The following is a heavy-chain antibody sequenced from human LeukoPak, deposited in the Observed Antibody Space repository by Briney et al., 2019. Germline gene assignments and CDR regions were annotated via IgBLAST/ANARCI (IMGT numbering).Heavy chain of an antibody. J-gene: IGHJ4*02. D-gene: IGHD2-21*01. V-gene: IGHV4-39*02. CDR1: GGSISSSSYH. CDR2: TYYRGTT. Sequence: SETLSLTCSVSGGSISSSSYHWGWIRQSPGKGLEWIGSTYYRGTTYENSSLKSRLTLSIDTSNNQFSLKLTSVTAADTAVYFCAREYSRSVVAGSRPDLWGQGLLVTVSS. CDR3: AREYSRSVVAGSRPDL.